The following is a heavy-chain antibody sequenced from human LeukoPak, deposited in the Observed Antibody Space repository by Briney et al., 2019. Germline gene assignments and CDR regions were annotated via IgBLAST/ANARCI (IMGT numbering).Heavy chain of an antibody. CDR1: GGTFSSYA. CDR3: ARAIAAAGTLDY. CDR2: IIPIFGTA. D-gene: IGHD6-13*01. J-gene: IGHJ4*02. Sequence: SVKVSCKASGGTFSSYAISWVRQAPGQGLEWMGGIIPIFGTANYAQKFQGRVTITTDESTSTAYMELSSLRSEDTAVNYCARAIAAAGTLDYWGQGTLVTVSS. V-gene: IGHV1-69*05.